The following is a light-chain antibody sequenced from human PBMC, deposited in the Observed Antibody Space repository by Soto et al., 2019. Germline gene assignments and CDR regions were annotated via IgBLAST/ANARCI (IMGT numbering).Light chain of an antibody. CDR2: SSS. J-gene: IGKJ4*01. Sequence: DIRLTHSPSLLSASLGARVTITFRASQDIRNILAWYQQHPGSAPKLLIYSSSSPHSGVSSRFSAAGSGTEFTLTITGLQPEDSAPYFCRDLKYFSPFTFGGWTIVEI. CDR1: QDIRNI. V-gene: IGKV1-9*01. CDR3: RDLKYFSPFT.